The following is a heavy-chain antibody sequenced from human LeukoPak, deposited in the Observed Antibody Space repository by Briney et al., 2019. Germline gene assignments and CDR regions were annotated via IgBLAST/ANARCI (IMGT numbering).Heavy chain of an antibody. CDR3: ARVRREWSYYDSSGYFGY. D-gene: IGHD3-22*01. CDR2: ISYDGSNK. V-gene: IGHV3-30*01. CDR1: GLTFSSYA. J-gene: IGHJ4*02. Sequence: GRSLRLSCAASGLTFSSYAMHWVRQAPGKGLEWVAVISYDGSNKYYADSVKGRFTISRDNSKNTLYLQMNSLRAEDTAVYYCARVRREWSYYDSSGYFGYWGQRTLVTLSS.